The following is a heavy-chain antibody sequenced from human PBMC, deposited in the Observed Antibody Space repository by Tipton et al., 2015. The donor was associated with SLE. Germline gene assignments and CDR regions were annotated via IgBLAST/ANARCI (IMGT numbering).Heavy chain of an antibody. V-gene: IGHV4-59*12. CDR1: GGSISSYY. D-gene: IGHD1-1*01. J-gene: IGHJ4*02. Sequence: LRLSCTVSGGSISSYYWSWIRQPPGKGLEWIGYIYYSGITNYNPSLNSRVTISLDTSKNQFSLRLSSVTAADTAVFYCASAGNRFSPPFDDWGQGALVTVSS. CDR3: ASAGNRFSPPFDD. CDR2: IYYSGIT.